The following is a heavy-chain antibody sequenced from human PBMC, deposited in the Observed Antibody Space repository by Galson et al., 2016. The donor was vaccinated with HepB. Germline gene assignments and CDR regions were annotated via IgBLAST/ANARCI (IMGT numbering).Heavy chain of an antibody. V-gene: IGHV4-39*01. CDR1: GVSISSTNYY. D-gene: IGHD1-7*01. CDR3: ARLPGGGTFFDP. Sequence: SETLSLTCNVSGVSISSTNYYWGWIRQPPGKGLEWIGSIYKSGSAYSLPSLRGRVTMPVDTSKNQFSLKLTSVTAADTAVYFCARLPGGGTFFDPWGQGTLVTASP. J-gene: IGHJ5*02. CDR2: IYKSGSA.